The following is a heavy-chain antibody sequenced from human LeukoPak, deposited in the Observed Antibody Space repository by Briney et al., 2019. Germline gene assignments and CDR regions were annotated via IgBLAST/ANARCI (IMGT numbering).Heavy chain of an antibody. J-gene: IGHJ4*02. CDR3: ASPATYYYDSSDFFDY. V-gene: IGHV3-30-3*01. Sequence: GGSLRLPCTASGFTFGGYAMSWVRQAPGKGLEWVAVISYDGSNKYYADSVKGRFTISRDNSKNTLYLQMNSLRAEDTAVYYCASPATYYYDSSDFFDYWGQGTLVTVSS. CDR2: ISYDGSNK. CDR1: GFTFGGYA. D-gene: IGHD3-22*01.